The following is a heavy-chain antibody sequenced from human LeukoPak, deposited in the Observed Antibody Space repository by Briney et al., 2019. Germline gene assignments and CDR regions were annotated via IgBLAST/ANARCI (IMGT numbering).Heavy chain of an antibody. CDR2: ISGSGSST. CDR1: EFTFSSYA. CDR3: AKRDGYNSNPLKD. Sequence: GGSLRLSCAASEFTFSSYAMSWVRQAPGKGLEWVSAISGSGSSTYYADSVKGRFTISRDNSKNTLYLQMNSLRAKDTALYYCAKRDGYNSNPLKDWGQGTLVTVSS. D-gene: IGHD5-24*01. J-gene: IGHJ4*02. V-gene: IGHV3-23*01.